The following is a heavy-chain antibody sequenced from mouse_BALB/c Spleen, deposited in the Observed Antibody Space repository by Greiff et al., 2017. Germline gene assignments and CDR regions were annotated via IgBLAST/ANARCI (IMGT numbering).Heavy chain of an antibody. J-gene: IGHJ1*01. Sequence: VQLQQSGAELARPGASVKLSCKASGYTFTSYWMQWVKQRPGQGLEWIGAIYPGDGDTRYTQKFKGKATLTADKSSSTAYMQLSSLASEDSAVYYCARGNYYGSRDWYFDVWGAGTTVTVSS. CDR1: GYTFTSYW. D-gene: IGHD1-1*01. CDR2: IYPGDGDT. V-gene: IGHV1-87*01. CDR3: ARGNYYGSRDWYFDV.